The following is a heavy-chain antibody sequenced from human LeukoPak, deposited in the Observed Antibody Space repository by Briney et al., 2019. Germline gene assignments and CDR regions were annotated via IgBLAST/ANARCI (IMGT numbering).Heavy chain of an antibody. D-gene: IGHD3-3*01. CDR3: ARGGKYYDFWSGYSDAFDI. J-gene: IGHJ3*02. V-gene: IGHV1-8*03. CDR1: GYTFSNYD. CDR2: MNPNSGNT. Sequence: ASVKVSCKASGYTFSNYDINWVRQATGQGLEWMGWMNPNSGNTGYAQKFQGRVTITRNTSISTAYMELSSLRSEDTAVYYCARGGKYYDFWSGYSDAFDIWGQGTMVTVSS.